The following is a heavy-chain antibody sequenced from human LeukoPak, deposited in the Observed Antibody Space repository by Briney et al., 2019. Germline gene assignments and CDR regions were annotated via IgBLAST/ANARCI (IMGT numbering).Heavy chain of an antibody. CDR3: ARDGGDSSGYWFDY. D-gene: IGHD3-22*01. CDR2: ISSSSTI. J-gene: IGHJ4*02. Sequence: GGSLRLSCAASGFTFSSYSMNWIRQAPGKGLEWVSYISSSSTIYYADSVKGRFTISRDNAKNSLYLQMNSLRAEDTAVYYCARDGGDSSGYWFDYWGQGTLVTVSS. CDR1: GFTFSSYS. V-gene: IGHV3-48*01.